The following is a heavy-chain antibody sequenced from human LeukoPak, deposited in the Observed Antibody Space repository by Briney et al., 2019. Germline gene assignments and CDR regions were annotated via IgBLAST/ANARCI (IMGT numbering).Heavy chain of an antibody. V-gene: IGHV1-8*01. CDR1: GYTFTIFD. Sequence: ASVKVSCKTSGYTFTIFDINWVRQAPGQGLEFMGWMNPKTGGTVYAQKFQGRVIMTRDASIGTAYMELTRLASEDTAVYYCARDPVDGNYYFDFWGQGTLVTVAS. D-gene: IGHD5-24*01. J-gene: IGHJ4*02. CDR3: ARDPVDGNYYFDF. CDR2: MNPKTGGT.